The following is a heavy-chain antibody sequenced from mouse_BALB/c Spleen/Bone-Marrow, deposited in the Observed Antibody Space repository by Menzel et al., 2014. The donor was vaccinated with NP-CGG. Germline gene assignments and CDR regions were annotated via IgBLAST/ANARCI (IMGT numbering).Heavy chain of an antibody. CDR2: ISNGSSTI. Sequence: EVMLVESGGGLVQPGGSRKLSCAASGFTFSSFGKHWVRQAPEKGLEWVAYISNGSSTIYYADTVKGRFTISRDNPKNTLFLQMTSLRSEDTAMYYCARKGAMITHYYAMDYWGQGTSVTVSS. CDR3: ARKGAMITHYYAMDY. V-gene: IGHV5-17*02. J-gene: IGHJ4*01. CDR1: GFTFSSFG. D-gene: IGHD2-4*01.